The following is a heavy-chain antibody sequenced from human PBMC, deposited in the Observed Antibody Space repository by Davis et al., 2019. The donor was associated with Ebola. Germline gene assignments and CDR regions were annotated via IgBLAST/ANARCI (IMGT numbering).Heavy chain of an antibody. V-gene: IGHV3-48*03. Sequence: GESLKISCAASGFTLSSYEMNWVRQAPGKGLEWVSYISSSGSTIYYADSVKGRFTVSRDNANNTLYLQMNSLRADDTAIYYCTRVLAADDDYWGQGTLVTVSS. J-gene: IGHJ4*02. CDR1: GFTLSSYE. CDR3: TRVLAADDDY. D-gene: IGHD6-13*01. CDR2: ISSSGSTI.